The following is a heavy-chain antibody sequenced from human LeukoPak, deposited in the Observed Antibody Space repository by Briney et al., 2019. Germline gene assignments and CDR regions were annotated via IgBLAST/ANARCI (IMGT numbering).Heavy chain of an antibody. CDR2: IIPIFGTA. Sequence: GASVKVSCKASGGTFSSYAISWVRQAPGQGLEWMGGIIPIFGTANYAQKFQGRVTITTDESTSTAYMELSSLRSEDTAVYYSARPIVGATLDAFDIWGQGTMVTVSS. CDR1: GGTFSSYA. V-gene: IGHV1-69*05. CDR3: ARPIVGATLDAFDI. D-gene: IGHD1-26*01. J-gene: IGHJ3*02.